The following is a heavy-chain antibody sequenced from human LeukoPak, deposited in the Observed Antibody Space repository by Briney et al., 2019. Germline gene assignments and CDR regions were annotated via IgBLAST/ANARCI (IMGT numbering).Heavy chain of an antibody. J-gene: IGHJ4*02. V-gene: IGHV4-4*07. Sequence: DPSETLSLTCTVSGGSISSHYWSWIRQPAGKGLDWIGRIYISGITNYNPSLKSRVTMSVDTSKNQFSLKLSSVTAADTAVYYCARADIRAIASSGWYGFDYWGQGTLVTVSS. CDR3: ARADIRAIASSGWYGFDY. D-gene: IGHD6-19*01. CDR2: IYISGIT. CDR1: GGSISSHY.